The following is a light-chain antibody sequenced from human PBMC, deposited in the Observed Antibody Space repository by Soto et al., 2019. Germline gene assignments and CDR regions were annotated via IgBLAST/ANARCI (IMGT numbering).Light chain of an antibody. V-gene: IGLV2-14*01. CDR2: EVT. Sequence: ALTQPASVSGSPGQSITISCAGTRDDIGAYDYVSWYQQHPGNAPKLLVYEVTNRPSGVSDRFSGSKSGNTASLTISGLQAKDEADYYCNSYTNSSAVVFGGGTKVTVL. J-gene: IGLJ2*01. CDR1: RDDIGAYDY. CDR3: NSYTNSSAVV.